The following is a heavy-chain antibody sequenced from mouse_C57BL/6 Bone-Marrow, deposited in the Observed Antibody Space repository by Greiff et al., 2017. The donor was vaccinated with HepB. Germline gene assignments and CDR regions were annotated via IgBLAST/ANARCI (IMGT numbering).Heavy chain of an antibody. CDR1: GYTFTSYW. V-gene: IGHV1-52*01. CDR2: IDPSDSET. D-gene: IGHD1-1*01. J-gene: IGHJ1*03. CDR3: ARWGTTGGYFDV. Sequence: QVQLQQPGAELVRPGSSVKLSCKASGYTFTSYWMHWVKQRPIQGLEWIGNIDPSDSETHYNQKFKDKATLTVDKSSSTAYMQLSSLTSEDSAVYYCARWGTTGGYFDVWSTGTTVTVSS.